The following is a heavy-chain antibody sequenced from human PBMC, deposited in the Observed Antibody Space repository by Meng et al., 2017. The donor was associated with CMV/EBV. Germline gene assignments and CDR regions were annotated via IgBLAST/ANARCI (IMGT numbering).Heavy chain of an antibody. Sequence: GSLRLSCVVSGGSFSSSKWWSWVRQPPGKGLEWIGAIHHSGTPNYNASLKSRVTMSVDKSKNHFSLSLTSVTAADTAVYFCARAESSYFDVSAYYPDAFDIWGQGTVVTVSS. CDR3: ARAESSYFDVSAYYPDAFDI. D-gene: IGHD3-22*01. J-gene: IGHJ3*02. V-gene: IGHV4/OR15-8*03. CDR2: IHHSGTP. CDR1: GGSFSSSKW.